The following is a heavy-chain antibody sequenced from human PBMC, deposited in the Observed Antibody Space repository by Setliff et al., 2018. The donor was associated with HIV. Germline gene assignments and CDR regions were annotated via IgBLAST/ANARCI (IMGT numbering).Heavy chain of an antibody. CDR3: ARRESYYDILTGPAFDAFDI. CDR1: GVSTSSSNYY. CDR2: ISYTGRT. J-gene: IGHJ3*02. Sequence: CTVSGVSTSSSNYYWGWIRQPPGKGLDWIGYISYTGRTYYNPSLKSRVTISIDTSKKQFSLKLSSVTAADTAMYYCARRESYYDILTGPAFDAFDIWGQGTMVTVSS. D-gene: IGHD3-9*01. V-gene: IGHV4-39*07.